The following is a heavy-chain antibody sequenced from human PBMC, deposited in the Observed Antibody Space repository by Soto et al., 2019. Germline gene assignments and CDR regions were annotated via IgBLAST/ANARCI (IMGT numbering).Heavy chain of an antibody. CDR3: ARVSNYDILTGYYQLDY. D-gene: IGHD3-9*01. CDR2: INPNSGGT. V-gene: IGHV1-2*02. Sequence: ASVKVSCKASGYTFTGYYMHWVRQAPGQGLEWMGWINPNSGGTNYAQKFQGRVTMTRDTSISTAYMELSRLRSDDTAVYYCARVSNYDILTGYYQLDYWGQGTLVTVSS. CDR1: GYTFTGYY. J-gene: IGHJ4*02.